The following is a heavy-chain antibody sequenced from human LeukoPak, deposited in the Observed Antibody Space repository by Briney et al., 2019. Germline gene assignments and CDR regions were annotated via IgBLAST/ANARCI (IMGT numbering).Heavy chain of an antibody. CDR1: GYTFINYG. V-gene: IGHV1-18*01. J-gene: IGHJ3*02. CDR2: ISAYNGYT. CDR3: ARVEAYYAFDI. D-gene: IGHD3-10*01. Sequence: ASVKVSCKASGYTFINYGISWVRQAPGQGLEWMGWISAYNGYTNYAQKLQGRVTMTTDTSTSTAYMELRSLRSDDTAVYYCARVEAYYAFDIWGQGTMVTVSS.